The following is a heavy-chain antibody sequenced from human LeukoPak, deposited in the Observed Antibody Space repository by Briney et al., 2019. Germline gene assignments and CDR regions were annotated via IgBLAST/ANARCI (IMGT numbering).Heavy chain of an antibody. CDR3: ATDPNTELLAPHY. J-gene: IGHJ4*02. D-gene: IGHD1-26*01. Sequence: ASVKVSCKDSGCTLTELSMHWVRQAPGKGLEWMGGFDPEDGETIYAQKFQGRVTMTEDTSTDTAYMELSSLRSEDTAVYYCATDPNTELLAPHYWGQGTLVTVSS. CDR2: FDPEDGET. CDR1: GCTLTELS. V-gene: IGHV1-24*01.